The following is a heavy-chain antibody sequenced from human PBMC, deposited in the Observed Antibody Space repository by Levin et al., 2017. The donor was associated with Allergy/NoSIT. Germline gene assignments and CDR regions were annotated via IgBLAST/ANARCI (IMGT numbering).Heavy chain of an antibody. Sequence: TGGSLRLSCAASGFTVSTNYMSWVRQAPGKGLEWVSVIFSGGSTYYADTVKGRFTISRDNSKNTLYLQMNSLRVEDTAVYYCARDGWGDTTMPGSDYYDYAIDVWGQGTTVTVSS. V-gene: IGHV3-53*01. CDR2: IFSGGST. CDR3: ARDGWGDTTMPGSDYYDYAIDV. D-gene: IGHD5-18*01. J-gene: IGHJ6*02. CDR1: GFTVSTNY.